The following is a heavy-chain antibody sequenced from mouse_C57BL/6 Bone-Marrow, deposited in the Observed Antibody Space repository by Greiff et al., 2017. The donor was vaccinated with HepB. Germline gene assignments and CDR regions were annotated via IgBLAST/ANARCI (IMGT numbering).Heavy chain of an antibody. CDR1: GFTFSDYY. J-gene: IGHJ2*01. Sequence: EVMLVESEGGLVQPGSSMKLSCTASGFTFSDYYMAWVRQVPEKGLEWVANINYDGSSTYYLDSLKSRFIISRDNAKNILYLQMGSLKSEDTATYYCARGGSRWDFDYWGQGTTLTVSS. CDR3: ARGGSRWDFDY. V-gene: IGHV5-16*01. D-gene: IGHD1-1*01. CDR2: INYDGSST.